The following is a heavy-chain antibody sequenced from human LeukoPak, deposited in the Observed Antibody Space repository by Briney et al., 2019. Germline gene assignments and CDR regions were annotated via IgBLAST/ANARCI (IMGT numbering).Heavy chain of an antibody. J-gene: IGHJ4*02. V-gene: IGHV3-30*18. CDR1: GFTFSSCG. Sequence: GGSLRLSCAASGFTFSSCGMHWVRQAPGKGLEWVAFISYDGIDKYYTDSVKGRFTISRDNSKNTLYLQMNSLRAEDTAVYYCAKRLATGGPNFDYWGQGILVTVSS. D-gene: IGHD6-13*01. CDR3: AKRLATGGPNFDY. CDR2: ISYDGIDK.